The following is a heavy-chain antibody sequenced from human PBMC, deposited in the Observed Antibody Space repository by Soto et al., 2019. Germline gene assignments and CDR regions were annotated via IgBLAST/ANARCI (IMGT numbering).Heavy chain of an antibody. V-gene: IGHV5-51*01. Sequence: GESLKISCQGSGYSFTNYWIGWVRQMPGKGLEWMGIIYPGDSDARYSPSFQGQVTMSADKSIRIAYLQWNSLKASDTAIYYCARHGGPDARGHLDFDYCGQGTLVTVSS. J-gene: IGHJ4*02. CDR2: IYPGDSDA. CDR1: GYSFTNYW. CDR3: ARHGGPDARGHLDFDY. D-gene: IGHD3-16*01.